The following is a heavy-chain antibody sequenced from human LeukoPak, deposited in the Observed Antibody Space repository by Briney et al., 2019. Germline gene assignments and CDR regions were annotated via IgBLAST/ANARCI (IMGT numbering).Heavy chain of an antibody. CDR1: GFTFSSYG. J-gene: IGHJ4*02. CDR2: IWYDGRKT. Sequence: GGSLRLSCAASGFTFSSYGMHWVRQAPGKGLEWVALIWYDGRKTYYADSARGRFTISRDNSGNILYLEMNSLRAEDTAVYYCARDACGGDCYSLDYWGQGTWVTVSS. D-gene: IGHD2-21*02. V-gene: IGHV3-33*01. CDR3: ARDACGGDCYSLDY.